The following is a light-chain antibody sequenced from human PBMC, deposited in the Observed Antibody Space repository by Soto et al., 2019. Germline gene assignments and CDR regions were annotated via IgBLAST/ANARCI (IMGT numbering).Light chain of an antibody. J-gene: IGKJ1*01. Sequence: IQMTQSSSTLSAYIGYTVTVASRASQGISNWLAWYQQKPGKAPKLLIFHASSLESGVPSRFSGGGSGTVFTLTIRSLQSDYFASYYCQQYSSYPTFGQGTKVDIK. CDR3: QQYSSYPT. CDR1: QGISNW. V-gene: IGKV1-5*01. CDR2: HAS.